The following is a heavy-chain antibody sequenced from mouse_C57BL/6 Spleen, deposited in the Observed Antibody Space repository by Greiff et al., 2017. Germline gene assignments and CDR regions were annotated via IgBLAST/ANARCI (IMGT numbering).Heavy chain of an antibody. CDR2: IDPEAGDT. CDR1: GFNIKDYY. V-gene: IGHV14-2*01. J-gene: IGHJ4*01. CDR3: AFYEGAMDY. Sequence: VQLKESGAELVKPGASVKLSCTASGFNIKDYYMHWVKQRTEQGLEWIGRIDPEAGDTKYAPKFPGKATITADTSSNTAYLQLSSLTSEDTAVYYCAFYEGAMDYWGQGTSVTVSS. D-gene: IGHD1-1*01.